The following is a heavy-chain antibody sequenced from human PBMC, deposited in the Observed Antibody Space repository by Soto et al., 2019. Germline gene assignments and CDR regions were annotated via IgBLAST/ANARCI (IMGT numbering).Heavy chain of an antibody. D-gene: IGHD2-15*01. V-gene: IGHV3-11*06. J-gene: IGHJ5*02. CDR1: GLTFGDSY. CDR2: ISPGSRYP. CDR3: VRGGGGGLFDP. Sequence: GGSLRLSCAGSGLTFGDSYMSWIRQAPGKGLEWLSYISPGSRYPAYADSVKGRFTISRDNAKRSLYLQMMSLTAEDTAIYYCVRGGGGGLFDPWGQGTMVTVSS.